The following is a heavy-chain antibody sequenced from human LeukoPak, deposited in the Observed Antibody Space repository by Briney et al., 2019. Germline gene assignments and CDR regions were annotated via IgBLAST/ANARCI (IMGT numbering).Heavy chain of an antibody. Sequence: ASVKVSCKASGGTFSSYAISWVRQAPGQGLEWMGWINPYSGGTHYALIFQDRVTMTRDTSISTAYMELSRLRSDDTAVYYCARRIAGRLINDAFDIWGQGTMVTVSS. CDR2: INPYSGGT. D-gene: IGHD6-6*01. CDR1: GGTFSSYA. J-gene: IGHJ3*02. CDR3: ARRIAGRLINDAFDI. V-gene: IGHV1-2*02.